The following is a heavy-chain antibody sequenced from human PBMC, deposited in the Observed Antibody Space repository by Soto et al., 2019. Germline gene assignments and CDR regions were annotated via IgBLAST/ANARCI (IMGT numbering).Heavy chain of an antibody. V-gene: IGHV3-23*01. D-gene: IGHD2-15*01. CDR3: AKTPFRRGYCSGGSCQDYFDY. CDR1: GFTFSSYA. CDR2: ISGSGGST. Sequence: HPGGSLRLSCAASGFTFSSYAMSWVRQAPGKGLEWASAISGSGGSTHYADSVKGRFTISRDNSKNTLYLQMNSLRAEDTAVYYCAKTPFRRGYCSGGSCQDYFDYWGQGTLVTVSS. J-gene: IGHJ4*02.